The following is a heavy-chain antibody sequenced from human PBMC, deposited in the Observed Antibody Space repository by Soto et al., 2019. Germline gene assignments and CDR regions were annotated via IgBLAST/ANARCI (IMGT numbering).Heavy chain of an antibody. V-gene: IGHV1-46*01. CDR1: GYIFTNYY. Sequence: ASVKVSCKASGYIFTNYYIHWVRQAPGQGLEWMGIINPRDSSTRYAQKFQGRVTMTWETSSSTVYMELSSLRFEDTAMYYCARDIGDSGSHWFDPWGQGSLVTVSS. CDR3: ARDIGDSGSHWFDP. J-gene: IGHJ5*02. CDR2: INPRDSST. D-gene: IGHD1-26*01.